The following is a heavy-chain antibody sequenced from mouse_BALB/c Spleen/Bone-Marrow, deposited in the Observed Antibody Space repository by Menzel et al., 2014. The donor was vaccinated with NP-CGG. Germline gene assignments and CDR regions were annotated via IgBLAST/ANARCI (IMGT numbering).Heavy chain of an antibody. CDR2: ILPGSGST. CDR3: ARGGYGYLFAY. V-gene: IGHV1-9*01. D-gene: IGHD2-2*01. Sequence: VHLVESGAELMKPGASVKISCKATGYTFNSYWIEWVKQRPGHGLEWIGEILPGSGSTNYNEKFKGKATFTTDTSSNTAYMQLSSLTSEDSAVYYCARGGYGYLFAYWGQGTLVTVSA. CDR1: GYTFNSYW. J-gene: IGHJ3*01.